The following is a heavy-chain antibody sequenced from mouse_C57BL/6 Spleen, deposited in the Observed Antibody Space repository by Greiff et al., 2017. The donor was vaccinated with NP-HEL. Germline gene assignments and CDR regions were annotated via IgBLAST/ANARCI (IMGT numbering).Heavy chain of an antibody. D-gene: IGHD2-5*01. CDR3: ARYSNYGDYAMDY. CDR1: GFSLTSYA. Sequence: QVQLQQSGPGLVAPSQSLSITCTVSGFSLTSYAISWVRQPPGKGLEWLGVIWTGGGTNYNSALKSRLSISKDNSKSQVFLKMNSLQTDDTARYYCARYSNYGDYAMDYWGQGTSVTVSS. J-gene: IGHJ4*01. CDR2: IWTGGGT. V-gene: IGHV2-9-1*01.